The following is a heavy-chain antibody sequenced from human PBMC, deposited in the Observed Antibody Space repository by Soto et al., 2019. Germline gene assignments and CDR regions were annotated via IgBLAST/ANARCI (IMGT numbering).Heavy chain of an antibody. V-gene: IGHV1-3*01. J-gene: IGHJ5*02. CDR1: GYTFTSYA. CDR2: INAGNGNT. D-gene: IGHD2-8*01. CDR3: ARDSGRRTNCNNGVCYGPRYNWFDP. Sequence: ASVKVSCKASGYTFTSYAMHWVRQAPGQRLEWMGWINAGNGNTKYSQKFQGRVTITRDTSASTAYMELSSLRSEDTAVYYCARDSGRRTNCNNGVCYGPRYNWFDPWGQGTLVTVSS.